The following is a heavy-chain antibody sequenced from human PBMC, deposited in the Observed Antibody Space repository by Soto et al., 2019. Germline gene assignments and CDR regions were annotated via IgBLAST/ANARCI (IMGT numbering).Heavy chain of an antibody. Sequence: SETLSLTCTVSGGSISSYDWSWVRQPPGKGLEWIGYIYYSGSTNYNPSLKSRVTISVDTSKNQFSLKLSSVPAADTAVYYCARELYYASGSCYNGCENWFDPWGQGTLVTVSS. D-gene: IGHD3-10*01. CDR2: IYYSGST. CDR3: ARELYYASGSCYNGCENWFDP. CDR1: GGSISSYD. V-gene: IGHV4-59*01. J-gene: IGHJ5*02.